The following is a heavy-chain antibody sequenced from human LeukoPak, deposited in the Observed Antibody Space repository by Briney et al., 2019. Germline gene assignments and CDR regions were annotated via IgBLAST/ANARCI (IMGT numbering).Heavy chain of an antibody. V-gene: IGHV1-18*01. CDR1: GYTFTCYY. Sequence: GASVKVSCKASGYTFTCYYMDWVRQAPGQGLEWMGWISAYNGNTNYAQKLQGRVTMTTDTSTSTAYMELSRLRSDDTAVYYCARISPSATTQQFDYWGQGTLVTVSS. J-gene: IGHJ4*02. D-gene: IGHD5-24*01. CDR2: ISAYNGNT. CDR3: ARISPSATTQQFDY.